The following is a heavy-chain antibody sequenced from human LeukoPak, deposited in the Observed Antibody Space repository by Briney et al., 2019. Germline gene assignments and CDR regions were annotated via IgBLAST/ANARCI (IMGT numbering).Heavy chain of an antibody. D-gene: IGHD1-7*01. CDR3: ARGNYASLLFDY. CDR1: GGSINSDY. V-gene: IGHV4-59*12. CDR2: IYYSGST. J-gene: IGHJ4*02. Sequence: SETLSLTCTVSGGSINSDYWSWIRQPPGKGLEWIGYIYYSGSTNYNPSLKSRVTISVDTSKNQFSLKLSSVTAADTAVYYCARGNYASLLFDYWGQGTLVTVSS.